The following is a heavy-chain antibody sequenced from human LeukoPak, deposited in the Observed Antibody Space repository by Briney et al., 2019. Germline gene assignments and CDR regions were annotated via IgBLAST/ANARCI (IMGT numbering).Heavy chain of an antibody. D-gene: IGHD3-3*01. CDR1: GGSISSYY. CDR3: AREIRGITIFGVVTKLKKHALDI. Sequence: SETLSLTCTVSGGSISSYYWSWIRQPPGKGLEWIGYIYYSGSTNYNPSLKSRVTISVDTSKNQFSLKLSSVTAADTAVYYCAREIRGITIFGVVTKLKKHALDIWGQGTMVTVSS. J-gene: IGHJ3*02. CDR2: IYYSGST. V-gene: IGHV4-59*01.